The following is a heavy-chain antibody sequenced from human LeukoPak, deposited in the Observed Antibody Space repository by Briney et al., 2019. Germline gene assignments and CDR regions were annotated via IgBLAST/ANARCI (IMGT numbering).Heavy chain of an antibody. CDR1: GLTFGSYW. V-gene: IGHV3-74*01. Sequence: GGSLRLSCAASGLTFGSYWMNWVRQAPGKGLVWVSRIASDGSSTTYADSVKGRFSISRDNAKNTLYLQMNSLRVEDTAVYYCARGRPHGNDYWGQGTLVTVSS. D-gene: IGHD4-23*01. CDR2: IASDGSST. J-gene: IGHJ4*02. CDR3: ARGRPHGNDY.